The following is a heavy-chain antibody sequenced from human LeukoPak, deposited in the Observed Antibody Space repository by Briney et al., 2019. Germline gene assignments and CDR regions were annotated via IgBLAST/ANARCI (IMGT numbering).Heavy chain of an antibody. CDR1: GFAFKRFW. J-gene: IGHJ4*02. CDR3: ARLFVYGSGAEAFDY. CDR2: IDENGDAK. Sequence: HPGGSLRLSCAASGFAFKRFWMTWVREAPGKGLEWVANIDENGDAKYYVDSVKGRFTSSRDNSMNPLFLRMSSLRAQDTAVYYCARLFVYGSGAEAFDYWGQGILVTVSS. D-gene: IGHD3-10*01. V-gene: IGHV3-7*01.